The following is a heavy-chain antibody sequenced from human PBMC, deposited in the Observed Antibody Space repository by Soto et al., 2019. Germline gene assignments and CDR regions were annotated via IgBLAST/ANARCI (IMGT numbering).Heavy chain of an antibody. D-gene: IGHD6-6*01. CDR2: ISSSSSTI. V-gene: IGHV3-48*02. J-gene: IGHJ4*02. Sequence: EVQLVESGGGLVQPGGSLRLSCAASGFTFSSYSMNWVRQAPVKGLEWVSYISSSSSTIYYADSVKGRFTISRDNAKNSLYLQMNSLRDEDTAVYYCTPSIAALGYFEYWGKGTLVTVSS. CDR3: TPSIAALGYFEY. CDR1: GFTFSSYS.